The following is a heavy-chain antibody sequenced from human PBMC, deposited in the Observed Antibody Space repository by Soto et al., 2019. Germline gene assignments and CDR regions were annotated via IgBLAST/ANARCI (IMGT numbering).Heavy chain of an antibody. V-gene: IGHV1-69*04. CDR3: ARDFRCTNGVCMGYYYYMDV. J-gene: IGHJ6*03. Sequence: ASVKVSCKASGGTFSSYTISWVRQAPGQGLEWMGRIIPILGIANYAQKFQGRVTITADKSTSTAYMELSSLRSEDTAVYYCARDFRCTNGVCMGYYYYMDVWGKGTTVTVSS. D-gene: IGHD2-8*01. CDR1: GGTFSSYT. CDR2: IIPILGIA.